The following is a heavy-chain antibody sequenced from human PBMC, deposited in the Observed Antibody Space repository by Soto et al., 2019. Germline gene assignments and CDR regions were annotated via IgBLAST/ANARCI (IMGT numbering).Heavy chain of an antibody. Sequence: SVKVSCKASGGSFSNFGISWVRQAPGQGLEWMGGIVPVFGRPNYAQRFRGRLTITADESTSTGYMELISLRSEDTAVYYCAREGSGYNFWGQGTQVTVSS. D-gene: IGHD5-12*01. CDR2: IVPVFGRP. CDR3: AREGSGYNF. J-gene: IGHJ4*02. V-gene: IGHV1-69*13. CDR1: GGSFSNFG.